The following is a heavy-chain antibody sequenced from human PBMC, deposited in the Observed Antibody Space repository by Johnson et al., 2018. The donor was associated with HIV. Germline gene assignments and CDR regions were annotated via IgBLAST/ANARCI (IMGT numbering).Heavy chain of an antibody. CDR1: GFTFSSYG. Sequence: QVQLVESGGGVVQPGRSLRLSCAASGFTFSSYGMHWVRQAPGKGLEWVAVISYDGSNKYYADSVKGRFTISRDNAKNSLYLQMNSLRAEDTALYYCAKAHASGSYLVGRDACDMWGQGTMVTVSS. V-gene: IGHV3-30*19. CDR3: AKAHASGSYLVGRDACDM. D-gene: IGHD3-10*01. CDR2: ISYDGSNK. J-gene: IGHJ3*02.